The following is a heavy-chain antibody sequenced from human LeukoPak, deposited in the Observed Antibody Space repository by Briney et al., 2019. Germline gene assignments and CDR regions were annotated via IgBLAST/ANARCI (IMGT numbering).Heavy chain of an antibody. CDR2: ISSSSSTI. CDR3: ARDDYSSSWFGETLRYDY. Sequence: GGSLSLSCAASGFTFSSYSMNWVRQAPGKGLEWVSYISSSSSTIYYADSVKGRFTISRDNAKNSLYLQMNSLRAEDTAVYYCARDDYSSSWFGETLRYDYWGQGTLVTVSS. J-gene: IGHJ4*02. D-gene: IGHD6-13*01. V-gene: IGHV3-48*01. CDR1: GFTFSSYS.